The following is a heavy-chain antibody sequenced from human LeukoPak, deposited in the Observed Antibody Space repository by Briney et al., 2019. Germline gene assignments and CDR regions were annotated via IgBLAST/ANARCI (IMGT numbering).Heavy chain of an antibody. J-gene: IGHJ4*02. V-gene: IGHV1-8*01. CDR1: VYTFTSYD. CDR2: MNPNSGNT. D-gene: IGHD3-10*01. CDR3: ARGSKITMVRGVMGY. Sequence: ASVKVSCKASVYTFTSYDINWVRQATGQGLEWMGWMNPNSGNTGYAQKFQGRVTMTRNTSISTAYMELSSLRSEDTAVYYCARGSKITMVRGVMGYWGQGTLVTVSS.